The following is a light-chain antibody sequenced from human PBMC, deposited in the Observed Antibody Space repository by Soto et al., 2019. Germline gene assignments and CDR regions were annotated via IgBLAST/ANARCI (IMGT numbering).Light chain of an antibody. J-gene: IGKJ1*01. CDR3: LQDINYPWT. Sequence: DIQMTQSPATLSASVGDRVTITYRASQSISSWLAWYQQKPGKAPKRLIYGSSSLQSGVPPRFSGSGSGTDFTLAISSLQPEDSATYYCLQDINYPWTFGQGTKV. CDR2: GSS. CDR1: QSISSW. V-gene: IGKV1-5*01.